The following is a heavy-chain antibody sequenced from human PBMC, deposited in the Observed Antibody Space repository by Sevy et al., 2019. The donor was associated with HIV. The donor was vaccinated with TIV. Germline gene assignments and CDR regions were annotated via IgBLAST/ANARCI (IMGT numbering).Heavy chain of an antibody. Sequence: GGSLRLSCAASGFTFSRNAMSWVRQAPGKGLEWASGITGSGGSTYYADSVKGRFTISRDNSKNTLYLQMNSLRVEDTAVYYCAKVGYCSSTSCYSIYHGMDVWGQGTTVTVSS. J-gene: IGHJ6*02. CDR1: GFTFSRNA. D-gene: IGHD2-2*02. CDR2: ITGSGGST. V-gene: IGHV3-23*01. CDR3: AKVGYCSSTSCYSIYHGMDV.